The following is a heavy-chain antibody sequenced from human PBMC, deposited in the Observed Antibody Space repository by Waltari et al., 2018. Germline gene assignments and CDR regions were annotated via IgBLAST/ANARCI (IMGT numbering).Heavy chain of an antibody. CDR1: GGSISSGSYY. V-gene: IGHV4-61*02. Sequence: QVQLQESGPGLVKPSQTLSLTCTVSGGSISSGSYYWSWLRPPAGKGLGWIGRIYTSGSTNYNPSLKSRVTISVDTSKNQFSLKLSSVTAADTAVYYCARSSGGYYDFWSGYFEYYFDYWGQGTLVTVSS. CDR3: ARSSGGYYDFWSGYFEYYFDY. J-gene: IGHJ4*02. D-gene: IGHD3-3*01. CDR2: IYTSGST.